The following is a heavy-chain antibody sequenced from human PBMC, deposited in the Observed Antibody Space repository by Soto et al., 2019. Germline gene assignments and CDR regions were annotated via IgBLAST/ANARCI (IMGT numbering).Heavy chain of an antibody. CDR2: IYPADSDT. D-gene: IGHD5-12*01. CDR3: ARRGSGGYYLIDL. CDR1: GYSFTTYW. V-gene: IGHV5-51*01. Sequence: LGESLKISCKGSGYSFTTYWIGWVRQMPGKGLEWMGIIYPADSDTKYSPSFQGQVTISADKSISTAYLQWSSLKASDTAMYYCARRGSGGYYLIDLWGQGTLVTVSS. J-gene: IGHJ4*02.